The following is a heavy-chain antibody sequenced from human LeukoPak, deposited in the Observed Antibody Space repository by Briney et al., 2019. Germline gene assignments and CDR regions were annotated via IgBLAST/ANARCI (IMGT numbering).Heavy chain of an antibody. CDR3: ARVVGLTGYSSSWYSGYYYYMDV. CDR2: IIPIFGTA. J-gene: IGHJ6*03. V-gene: IGHV1-69*06. Sequence: GASVKVSCKASGYTFTSYAISWVRQAPGQGLEWMGGIIPIFGTANYAQKFQGRVTITADKSTSTAYMELSSLRSEDTAVYYCARVVGLTGYSSSWYSGYYYYMDVWGKGTTVTVSS. D-gene: IGHD6-13*01. CDR1: GYTFTSYA.